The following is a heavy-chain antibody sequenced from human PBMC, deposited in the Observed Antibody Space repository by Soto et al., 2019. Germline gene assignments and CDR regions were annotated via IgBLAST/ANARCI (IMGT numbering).Heavy chain of an antibody. D-gene: IGHD1-20*01. CDR3: ARHYNTGAFFDY. Sequence: SETQSLTCSVSGASVSSSHYWGWIRQPPGKGLEWIGSVSYSGGPYYSPSFKSRITIFVDTSNNQFSLRVRSVTATDTAVYFCARHYNTGAFFDYWGQGKLVTVSS. CDR1: GASVSSSHY. J-gene: IGHJ4*02. CDR2: VSYSGGP. V-gene: IGHV4-39*01.